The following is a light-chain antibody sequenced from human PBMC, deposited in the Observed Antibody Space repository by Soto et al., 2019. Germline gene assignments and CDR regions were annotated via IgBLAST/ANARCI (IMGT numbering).Light chain of an antibody. J-gene: IGLJ6*01. CDR1: SSNIGAGYD. CDR2: ANN. Sequence: SVLTQPPPVSGAPGQRVTISCTGSSSNIGAGYDVHWYQQLPGTAPKLLIYANNNRPSGVPDRFSGSKSGNSASLAITGLQAEDEADHYCQSYDSRLSGYVYGSGTKVTV. CDR3: QSYDSRLSGYV. V-gene: IGLV1-40*01.